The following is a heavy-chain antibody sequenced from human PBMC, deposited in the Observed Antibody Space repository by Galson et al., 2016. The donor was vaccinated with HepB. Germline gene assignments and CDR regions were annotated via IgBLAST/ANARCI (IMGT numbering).Heavy chain of an antibody. Sequence: SETLSLTCTVSGGSVSFGSHYWSWIRQPPGKGLEWIGYIYYSGSTNYNPSLKSRVTISVDTSKNQFSLKLSSVTAADTAVYFCARSADRGYSYGVDRIRFDSWGQGTLVTVSS. CDR3: ARSADRGYSYGVDRIRFDS. D-gene: IGHD5-18*01. CDR2: IYYSGST. CDR1: GGSVSFGSHY. V-gene: IGHV4-61*01. J-gene: IGHJ4*02.